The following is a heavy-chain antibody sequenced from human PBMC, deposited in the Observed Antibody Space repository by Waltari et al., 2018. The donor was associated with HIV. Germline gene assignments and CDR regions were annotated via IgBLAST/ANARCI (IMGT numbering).Heavy chain of an antibody. D-gene: IGHD2-15*01. V-gene: IGHV1-46*03. J-gene: IGHJ3*02. CDR3: ARQWWSEGAFDI. CDR1: EYTFFDNY. CDR2: VNPGSGNT. Sequence: QVQLVESGAVVKKLGTSVQDSCKASEYTFFDNYIHWVRQAPGQGLEWMGVVNPGSGNTNYAHKFQGRLTMTRDTSTSTVYMELSSLRSEDTAIYYCARQWWSEGAFDIWGQATTVTVSS.